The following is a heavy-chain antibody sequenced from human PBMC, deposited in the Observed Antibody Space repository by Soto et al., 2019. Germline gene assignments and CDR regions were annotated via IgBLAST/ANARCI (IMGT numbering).Heavy chain of an antibody. Sequence: QVQLVQSGAEVKKPGSSVKVSCKASGGTFSSYAISWVRQAPGQGLEWMGGIIPISGTANYAQKFQGRVTITADESTSTAYMELSSLRSEVTAVYYCARSQGSSTSLEICYYYYYGMDVWGQGTTVTVSS. CDR3: ARSQGSSTSLEICYYYYYGMDV. D-gene: IGHD2-2*01. CDR2: IIPISGTA. V-gene: IGHV1-69*01. J-gene: IGHJ6*02. CDR1: GGTFSSYA.